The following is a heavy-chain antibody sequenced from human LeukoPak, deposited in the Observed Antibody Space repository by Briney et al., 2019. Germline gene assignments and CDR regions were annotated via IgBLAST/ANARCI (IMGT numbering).Heavy chain of an antibody. CDR3: ARELIWGSGAGDY. D-gene: IGHD7-27*01. J-gene: IGHJ4*02. CDR1: GFTFSSYS. CDR2: ISSSSSYI. V-gene: IGHV3-21*01. Sequence: GGSLRLSCAASGFTFSSYSMNWVRQAPGKGLEWVSSISSSSSYIYYAGSVKGRFTISRDNAKNSLYLQMNSLRAEDTAVYYCARELIWGSGAGDYWGQGTLVTVSS.